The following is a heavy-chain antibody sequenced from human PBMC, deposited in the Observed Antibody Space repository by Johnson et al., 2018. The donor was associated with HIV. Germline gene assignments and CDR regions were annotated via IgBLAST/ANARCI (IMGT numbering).Heavy chain of an antibody. V-gene: IGHV3-30*18. D-gene: IGHD3-3*01. CDR3: AKGLTFFGVAMINAPLDI. CDR1: GFIFSNYG. CDR2: VSDDGSNT. J-gene: IGHJ3*02. Sequence: QEKLVESGGGVVQPGRSLRLSCAASGFIFSNYGMHWVGQAPGKGLEWVAVVSDDGSNTSYSDSLKGRFTISRDNSKNTLDLQMNSLRGEDTAVYYCAKGLTFFGVAMINAPLDIWGQGTMVTVSS.